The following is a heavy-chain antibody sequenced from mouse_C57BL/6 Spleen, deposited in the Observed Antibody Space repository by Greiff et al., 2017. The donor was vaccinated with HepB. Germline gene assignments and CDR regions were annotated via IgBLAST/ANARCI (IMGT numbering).Heavy chain of an antibody. Sequence: VHLVESGPGLVAPSQSLSITCTVSGFSLTSYGVHWVRQPPGKGLEWLVVIWSDGSTTYNSALNSRLSISKDNTKSHVFLKMNSLQTDDTAMYYCARHRLGGAMDYWGQGTSVTVSS. D-gene: IGHD4-1*01. CDR2: IWSDGST. V-gene: IGHV2-6-1*01. CDR1: GFSLTSYG. CDR3: ARHRLGGAMDY. J-gene: IGHJ4*01.